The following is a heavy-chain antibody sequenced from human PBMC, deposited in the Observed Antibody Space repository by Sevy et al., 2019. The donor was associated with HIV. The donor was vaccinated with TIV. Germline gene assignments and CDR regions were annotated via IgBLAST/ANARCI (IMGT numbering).Heavy chain of an antibody. V-gene: IGHV4-38-2*01. CDR1: GYPISSGYY. CDR2: IYHSGRT. D-gene: IGHD3-22*01. CDR3: ARGDYYVTSGYTYYFDY. Sequence: SETLSLTCAVSGYPISSGYYWGWIRQPPGKGLEWIGNIYHSGRTYNNPSLKSRVTMSVDTSKNQFSLKLSSVTAADTAVYYCARGDYYVTSGYTYYFDYWGQGTLVTVSS. J-gene: IGHJ4*02.